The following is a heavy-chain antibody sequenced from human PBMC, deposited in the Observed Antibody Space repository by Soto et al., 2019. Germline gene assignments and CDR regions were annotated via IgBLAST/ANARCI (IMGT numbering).Heavy chain of an antibody. J-gene: IGHJ4*02. Sequence: GGSLRLSCAASGFTFSSYAMSWVRQAPGKGLEWVSAISGSGGSTYYADSVKGRFTISRDNSKNTLYLQMNSLRAEDTAVYYCAKDLVRCTNGVCSPIDYWGQGTLVTVSS. V-gene: IGHV3-23*01. CDR2: ISGSGGST. D-gene: IGHD2-8*01. CDR1: GFTFSSYA. CDR3: AKDLVRCTNGVCSPIDY.